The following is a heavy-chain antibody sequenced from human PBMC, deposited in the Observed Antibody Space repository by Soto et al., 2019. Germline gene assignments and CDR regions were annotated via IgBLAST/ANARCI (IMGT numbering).Heavy chain of an antibody. J-gene: IGHJ4*02. CDR1: GCKFGDHA. V-gene: IGHV3-23*01. CDR2: ISGSGGST. Sequence: SGCKFGDHAVSWISKAPGKGLEWVSAISGSGGSTYYADSVKGRFTISRDNSKNTLYLQMNRLRAEDSAVYYCAKDLRVVVTASYWVQGTLVTVS. D-gene: IGHD2-21*02. CDR3: AKDLRVVVTASY.